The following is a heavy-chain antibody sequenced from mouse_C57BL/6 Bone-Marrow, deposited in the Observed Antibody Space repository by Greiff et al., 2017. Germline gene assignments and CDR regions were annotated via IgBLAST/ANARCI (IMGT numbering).Heavy chain of an antibody. J-gene: IGHJ2*01. V-gene: IGHV1-50*01. D-gene: IGHD1-1*01. CDR2: IDPSDSYT. CDR1: GYTFTSYW. CDR3: ARLRYYGSSPYYFDY. Sequence: VKLQQPGAELVKPGASVKLSCKASGYTFTSYWMQWVKQRPGQGLEWIGEIDPSDSYTNYNQKFKGKATLTVDTSSSTAYMQLSSLTSEDSAVYYCARLRYYGSSPYYFDYWGQGTTLTVSS.